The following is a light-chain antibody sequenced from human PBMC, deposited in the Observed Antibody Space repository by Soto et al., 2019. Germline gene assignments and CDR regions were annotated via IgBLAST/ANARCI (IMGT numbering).Light chain of an antibody. CDR1: QSVSSY. J-gene: IGKJ4*01. CDR2: DAS. Sequence: EIVLTQSPATLSLSPGERATLSCRASQSVSSYLAWYQQKPGQAPRLLIYDASNRATGIPARFSGSGSGTDVTLTISRGEPEDFAVYYCQQRSNWPPGLTFGGGTKVEIK. V-gene: IGKV3-11*01. CDR3: QQRSNWPPGLT.